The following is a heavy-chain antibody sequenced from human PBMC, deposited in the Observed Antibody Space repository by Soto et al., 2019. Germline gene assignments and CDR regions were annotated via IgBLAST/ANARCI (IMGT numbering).Heavy chain of an antibody. CDR2: IVVGSGNT. V-gene: IGHV1-58*02. Sequence: GASVKVSCKASGFIFTSSAMQWLRQARGQRLEWIGWIVVGSGNTNYAQKFQERVTITRDMSTSTAYMELSSLRSEDTAVYYCAAPRPNRYYYYYMDVWGKGTTVTVSS. J-gene: IGHJ6*03. CDR3: AAPRPNRYYYYYMDV. CDR1: GFIFTSSA.